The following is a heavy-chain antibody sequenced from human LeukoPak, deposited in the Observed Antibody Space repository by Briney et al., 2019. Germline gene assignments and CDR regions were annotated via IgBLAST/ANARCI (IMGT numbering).Heavy chain of an antibody. J-gene: IGHJ4*02. V-gene: IGHV3-53*01. CDR2: IYYTGST. CDR3: ARVVVVSSHADYFDF. D-gene: IGHD2-15*01. Sequence: GGSLRLSCAASGFTVSGNYMSWVRQAPGKGLEWVSIIYYTGSTYYADSVRGRFTISRDISKNTVYLQVNSLRAEDTAVYYCARVVVVSSHADYFDFRGQGTLVTVSS. CDR1: GFTVSGNY.